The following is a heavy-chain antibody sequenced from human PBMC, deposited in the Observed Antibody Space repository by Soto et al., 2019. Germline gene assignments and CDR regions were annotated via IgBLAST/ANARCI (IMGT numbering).Heavy chain of an antibody. Sequence: QVQLVQSGAEVKKPGASVKVSCKASGYTFTSYGISWVRQAPGQGLEWMGWISAYNGNTKYAQKLQGGVTMAAGTSTSTAYMELRSLRSDDTAVDYCARDRSYGDFDYWGQGTRVTVSS. J-gene: IGHJ4*02. V-gene: IGHV1-18*01. CDR1: GYTFTSYG. CDR2: ISAYNGNT. CDR3: ARDRSYGDFDY. D-gene: IGHD4-17*01.